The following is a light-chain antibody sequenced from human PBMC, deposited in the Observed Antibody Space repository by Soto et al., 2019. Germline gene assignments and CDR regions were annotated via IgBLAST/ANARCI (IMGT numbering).Light chain of an antibody. CDR3: CSYATGSVYV. V-gene: IGLV2-14*01. CDR2: DVN. J-gene: IGLJ1*01. CDR1: SSDVGGYNY. Sequence: QSALTQPASVSGSPGQSITISCTGTSSDVGGYNYVFWYQQHPGKVPKLMMFDVNNRPSGVSNRFSGSKSGNTASLTISGLQAEDEADYFCCSYATGSVYVFGTGTKVTVL.